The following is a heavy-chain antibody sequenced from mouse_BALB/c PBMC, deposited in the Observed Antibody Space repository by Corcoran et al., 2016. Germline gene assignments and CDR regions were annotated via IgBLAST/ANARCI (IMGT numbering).Heavy chain of an antibody. V-gene: IGHV3-6*02. CDR1: GYSITSGYY. Sequence: DVQLQESGPGLVKPSQSLSLTCSVTGYSITSGYYWNWIRQFPGNKLEWMGYISYDGSNNYNPSLKNRISITRDTSKNQFFLKLNSVTTEDTATYYRARDVNYYAMDYWGQGTSVTVSS. J-gene: IGHJ4*01. CDR2: ISYDGSN. CDR3: ARDVNYYAMDY.